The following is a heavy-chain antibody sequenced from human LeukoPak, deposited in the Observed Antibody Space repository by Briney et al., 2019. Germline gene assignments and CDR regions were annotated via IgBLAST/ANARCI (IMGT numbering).Heavy chain of an antibody. D-gene: IGHD4-17*01. V-gene: IGHV4-31*03. J-gene: IGHJ4*02. CDR2: IYYSGST. Sequence: SETLSLTCTVSGGSISSGAYYWTWIRQHPGKGLEWIGHIYYSGSTYYNSSLKSRVTISVDTSKNQFPLKLTSVTAADTAVYYCARDATYGDYFDYWGQGTLVTVSS. CDR3: ARDATYGDYFDY. CDR1: GGSISSGAYY.